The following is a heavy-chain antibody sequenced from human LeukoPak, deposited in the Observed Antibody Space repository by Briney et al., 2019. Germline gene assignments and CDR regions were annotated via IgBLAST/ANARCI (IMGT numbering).Heavy chain of an antibody. CDR2: INPNSGGT. J-gene: IGHJ4*02. Sequence: GASVKVSCKASGYTFTDYYMHWVRQAPGQGLGWMGWINPNSGGTNYAQKFQGRVAMTRDTSISTAYMDLSGLRSDDTAVYYCARVQSIAAAGVSEFDYWGQGTLVTVSS. D-gene: IGHD6-13*01. CDR3: ARVQSIAAAGVSEFDY. V-gene: IGHV1-2*02. CDR1: GYTFTDYY.